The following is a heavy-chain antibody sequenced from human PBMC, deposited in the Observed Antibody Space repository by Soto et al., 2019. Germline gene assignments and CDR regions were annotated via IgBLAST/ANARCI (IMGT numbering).Heavy chain of an antibody. Sequence: ASVKVSCKASGYTFTALYMDWVRQAPGQGLEWMGWVNPNTGLTRYAQKFQDRVTMTRDTSINTAYMELRGLTSDDTAVYYCTTLRLDPWGQGTLVTVSS. CDR3: TTLRLDP. J-gene: IGHJ5*02. CDR1: GYTFTALY. V-gene: IGHV1-2*02. D-gene: IGHD3-9*01. CDR2: VNPNTGLT.